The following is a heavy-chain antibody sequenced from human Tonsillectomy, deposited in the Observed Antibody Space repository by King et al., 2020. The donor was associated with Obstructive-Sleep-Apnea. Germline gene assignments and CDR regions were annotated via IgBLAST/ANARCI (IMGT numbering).Heavy chain of an antibody. CDR2: INTETGYP. J-gene: IGHJ4*02. CDR1: GYTFTDYA. D-gene: IGHD3-22*01. CDR3: ARDPGTMIVDADY. V-gene: IGHV7-4-1*02. Sequence: VQLVESGSELKKPGASVKVSCKASGYTFTDYAINWVRQAPGQGLEWMGWINTETGYPTYAPDFTGRFVFSLDTSVSTAYLQINSLRAEDTAVYFCARDPGTMIVDADYWGQGTLVTVSS.